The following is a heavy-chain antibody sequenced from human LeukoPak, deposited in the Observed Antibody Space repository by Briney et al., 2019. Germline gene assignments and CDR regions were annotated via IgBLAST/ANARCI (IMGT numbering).Heavy chain of an antibody. CDR1: GFTFSSYG. CDR3: AKGARVGRSSQYYFDY. J-gene: IGHJ4*02. Sequence: PGRSLRLSCAASGFTFSSYGMHWVRQAPGKGLEWVAVISYDGSNKYYADSVKGRFTISRDNSKNTLYLQMNSLRAEDTAVYYCAKGARVGRSSQYYFDYWGQGTLVTVSS. V-gene: IGHV3-30*18. CDR2: ISYDGSNK. D-gene: IGHD6-6*01.